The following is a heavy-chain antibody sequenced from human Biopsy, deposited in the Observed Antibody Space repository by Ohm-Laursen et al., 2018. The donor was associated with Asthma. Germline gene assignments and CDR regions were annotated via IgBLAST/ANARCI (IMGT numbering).Heavy chain of an antibody. J-gene: IGHJ4*02. CDR2: IHYRGSN. CDR3: AGFCSGGNCPDH. V-gene: IGHV4-59*01. D-gene: IGHD2-15*01. Sequence: SETLSLTCIVSGVSIRSYYWTWIRQPPGKGLEWIVNIHYRGSNYSNPSLKSRVTISVDTSKKQISLRLSSVIAAGTAVYYCAGFCSGGNCPDHWGQGTLVTVSS. CDR1: GVSIRSYY.